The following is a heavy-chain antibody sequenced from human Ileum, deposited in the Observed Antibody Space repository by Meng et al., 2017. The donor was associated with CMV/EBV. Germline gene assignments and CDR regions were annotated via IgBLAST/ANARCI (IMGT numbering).Heavy chain of an antibody. CDR2: IKSDGSTT. CDR1: GFSFSTYW. V-gene: IGHV3-74*01. Sequence: VQLVESGGGLVLPGGALRLTCVASGFSFSTYWMHWVRQAPGKGLVWGAHIKSDGSTTDYADYVKGRFTISRDNAKDTLFLQMNSLRAEDTAVYYCARGGVVVAASFDPWGQGTLVTVSS. J-gene: IGHJ5*02. CDR3: ARGGVVVAASFDP. D-gene: IGHD2-2*01.